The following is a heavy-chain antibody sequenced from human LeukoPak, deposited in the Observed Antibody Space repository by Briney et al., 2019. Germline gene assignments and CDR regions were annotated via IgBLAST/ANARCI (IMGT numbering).Heavy chain of an antibody. J-gene: IGHJ4*02. CDR1: GGSISSGGYY. V-gene: IGHV4-31*03. D-gene: IGHD5-12*01. Sequence: SETLSLTCTVSGGSISSGGYYWSWIRQHPGKGLEWIGYIYYSGSTNYNPSLKSRVIISVDTSKNQFSLKLSSVTAADTAVYYCARSASGYSGYVPYWGQGTLVTVSS. CDR2: IYYSGST. CDR3: ARSASGYSGYVPY.